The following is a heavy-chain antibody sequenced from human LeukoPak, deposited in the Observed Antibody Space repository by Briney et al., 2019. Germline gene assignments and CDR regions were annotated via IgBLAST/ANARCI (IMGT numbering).Heavy chain of an antibody. CDR2: IKSKTDGGTT. CDR1: GFTFRSYA. Sequence: PGGSLRLSCAASGFTFRSYAIHWVRQTPGKGLEWVGRIKSKTDGGTTDYAAPVKGRFTISRDNSKNTLYLQMNSLRAEDTAVYYCARVSVYSSGTSDYWGQGTLVTVSS. CDR3: ARVSVYSSGTSDY. J-gene: IGHJ4*02. V-gene: IGHV3-15*01. D-gene: IGHD6-19*01.